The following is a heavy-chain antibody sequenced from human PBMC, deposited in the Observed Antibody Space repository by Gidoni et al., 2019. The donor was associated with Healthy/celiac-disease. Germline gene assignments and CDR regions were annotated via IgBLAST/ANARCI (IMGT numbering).Heavy chain of an antibody. D-gene: IGHD2-21*02. CDR3: ARDSPFPSTDDAFDI. J-gene: IGHJ3*02. CDR2: IIPILGIA. V-gene: IGHV1-69*08. Sequence: QVQLVQSGAEVKKPGSSVKVSCNASGGTFSSYTISWVRQAPGQGLEWMGRIIPILGIANYAQKFQGRVTITADKSTSTAYMELSSLRSEDTAVYYCARDSPFPSTDDAFDIWGQGTMVTVSS. CDR1: GGTFSSYT.